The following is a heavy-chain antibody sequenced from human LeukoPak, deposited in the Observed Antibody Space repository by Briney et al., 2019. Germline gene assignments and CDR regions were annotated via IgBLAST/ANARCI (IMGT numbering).Heavy chain of an antibody. J-gene: IGHJ3*02. D-gene: IGHD6-6*01. CDR3: ARRYIAARAGEYAFDI. V-gene: IGHV1-69*04. CDR2: IIPILGIA. Sequence: ASVKVSCKASGGTFSSYAISWVRQAPGQGLEWMGRIIPILGIANCAQKFQGRVTITADKSTSTAYMELSSLRSEDTAVYYCARRYIAARAGEYAFDIWGQGTMVTVSS. CDR1: GGTFSSYA.